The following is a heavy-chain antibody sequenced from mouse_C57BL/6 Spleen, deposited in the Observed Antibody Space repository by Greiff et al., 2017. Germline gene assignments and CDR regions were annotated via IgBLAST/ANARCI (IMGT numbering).Heavy chain of an antibody. CDR3: ARGALGAMDY. CDR1: GFTFSGYA. V-gene: IGHV5S21*01. J-gene: IGHJ4*01. CDR2: ISSGCDYI. Sequence: EVKLMESGGGLVKPGGSMKLSCAASGFTFSGYAMSWVRQTPEQGLEWVAYISSGCDYISYEDTVKGRITISRDNASSTLYMQMSSLKSDDSAMYYCARGALGAMDYWGQGTSVTVSS. D-gene: IGHD3-3*01.